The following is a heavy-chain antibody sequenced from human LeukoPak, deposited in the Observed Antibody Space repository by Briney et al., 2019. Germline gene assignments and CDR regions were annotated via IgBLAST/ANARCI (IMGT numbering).Heavy chain of an antibody. CDR2: IIPIFGTA. V-gene: IGHV1-69*13. CDR1: GGTFSSYA. D-gene: IGHD2-2*02. Sequence: ASVKVSCKASGGTFSSYAISWVRQAPGQGLEWMGGIIPIFGTANYAQKFQGRVTITADESTSTAHMELSSLRSEDTAVYYCARGYCSSTSCYTAFDIWGQGTMVTVSS. J-gene: IGHJ3*02. CDR3: ARGYCSSTSCYTAFDI.